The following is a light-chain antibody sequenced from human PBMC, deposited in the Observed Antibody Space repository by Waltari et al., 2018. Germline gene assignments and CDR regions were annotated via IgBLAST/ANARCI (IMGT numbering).Light chain of an antibody. CDR3: QQYYSTIFT. J-gene: IGKJ3*01. V-gene: IGKV4-1*01. CDR1: QSVLYRSSNKNF. Sequence: DIVVTQSPDSLPVSLGESATIHCKSSQSVLYRSSNKNFIAWYQQKPGQPPKLLIYVASTRESGVPDRFSGSGSGTDFTLTISSLQAEDVAVYYCQQYYSTIFTFGPGTKVDIK. CDR2: VAS.